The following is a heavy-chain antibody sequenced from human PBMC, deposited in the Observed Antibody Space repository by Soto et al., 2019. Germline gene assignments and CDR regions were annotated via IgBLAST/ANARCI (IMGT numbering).Heavy chain of an antibody. V-gene: IGHV3-53*01. CDR2: IYSGGST. Sequence: GGSLRLSCAASGFTVSSNYMSWVRQAPGKGLEWVSVIYSGGSTYYADSVKGRFTISRDNSKNTLYLQMNSLRAEDTAVYYCARDLDFDGMDVWGQGTTVTVSS. J-gene: IGHJ6*02. CDR3: ARDLDFDGMDV. D-gene: IGHD1-1*01. CDR1: GFTVSSNY.